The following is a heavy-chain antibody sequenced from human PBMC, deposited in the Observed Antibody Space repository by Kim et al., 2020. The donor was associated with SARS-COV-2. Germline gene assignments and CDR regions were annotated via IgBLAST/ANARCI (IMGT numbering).Heavy chain of an antibody. Sequence: SETLSLTCTVSGGSISGYYWSWIRQPPGKRLEWIGSIYYSGSTNYNHSLKSRVTISVDTSKNEFSLKLTSATAADTAVYYCARHRWERIGMDVWGQGTTVTVSS. J-gene: IGHJ6*02. CDR2: IYYSGST. CDR1: GGSISGYY. D-gene: IGHD1-26*01. CDR3: ARHRWERIGMDV. V-gene: IGHV4-59*08.